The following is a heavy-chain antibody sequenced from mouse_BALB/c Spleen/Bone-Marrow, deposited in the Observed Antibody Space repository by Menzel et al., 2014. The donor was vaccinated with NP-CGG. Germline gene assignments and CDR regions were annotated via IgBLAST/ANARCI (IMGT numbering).Heavy chain of an antibody. CDR3: ARERHAMDY. CDR1: GYTFTSYY. CDR2: IYPGNVNT. V-gene: IGHV1S56*01. J-gene: IGHJ4*01. Sequence: QVQLKESGPELVKPGASVRISCKASGYTFTSYYIHWVKQRPGQGLEWIGWIYPGNVNTKYNEKFKGKATLTADKSSSTAYMQLSSLTSEDSAVYFCARERHAMDYWGQGTSVTVSS.